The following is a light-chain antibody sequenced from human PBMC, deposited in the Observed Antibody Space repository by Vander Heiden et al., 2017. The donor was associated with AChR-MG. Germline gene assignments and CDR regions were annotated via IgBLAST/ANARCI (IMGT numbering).Light chain of an antibody. V-gene: IGKV1-9*01. J-gene: IGKJ3*01. Sequence: DIQLTQSPSFLSASVGDRVTISCRASQGVSRYLAWYQQKPGKAPKLLIYAASTLQSGVPSRFSGSGSGTEFTLTISSLQPEDFATYFCQQLKSYPRVTFGHGTRVDIK. CDR2: AAS. CDR3: QQLKSYPRVT. CDR1: QGVSRY.